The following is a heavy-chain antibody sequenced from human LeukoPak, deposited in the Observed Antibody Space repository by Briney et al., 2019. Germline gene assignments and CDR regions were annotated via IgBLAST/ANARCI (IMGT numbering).Heavy chain of an antibody. CDR1: GYTFTGYY. J-gene: IGHJ4*02. CDR2: INPNSGGT. CDR3: ARGVSGYAHGSRFDY. V-gene: IGHV1-2*02. Sequence: ASVKVSCKASGYTFTGYYMHWVRQAPGQGLEWMGWINPNSGGTNYAQKFQGRVTMTRDTSISTAYMELSRLRSEDTAVYYCARGVSGYAHGSRFDYWGQGTLVTVSS. D-gene: IGHD5-12*01.